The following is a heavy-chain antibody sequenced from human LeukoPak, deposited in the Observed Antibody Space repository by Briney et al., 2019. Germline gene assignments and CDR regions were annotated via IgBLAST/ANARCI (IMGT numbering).Heavy chain of an antibody. CDR3: ACLYQLLLDY. J-gene: IGHJ4*02. D-gene: IGHD2-2*01. CDR2: VNQSGST. Sequence: PSETLSLTCAVSGGSITTSSYYWGWIRQPPGMGLEWIGEVNQSGSTNYNPSLERRVTMSVDTSKKQFFLKLSSVTAADTAVYYCACLYQLLLDYWGQGTLVTVSS. V-gene: IGHV4-39*07. CDR1: GGSITTSSYY.